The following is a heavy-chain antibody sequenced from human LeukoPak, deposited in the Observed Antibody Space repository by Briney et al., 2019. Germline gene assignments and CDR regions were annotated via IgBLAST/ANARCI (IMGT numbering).Heavy chain of an antibody. CDR3: ARHPVSSKTLDY. CDR1: GGSIGSSTYY. V-gene: IGHV4-39*01. J-gene: IGHJ4*02. D-gene: IGHD6-6*01. Sequence: SETLSLTCPVSGGSIGSSTYYWGWIRQPPGKGLEWIGSIYYDGSAYYNPSLNSRVTISIDTSKNQFSLRLSSVTAADTAVYHCARHPVSSKTLDYWGQGTLVTVSS. CDR2: IYYDGSA.